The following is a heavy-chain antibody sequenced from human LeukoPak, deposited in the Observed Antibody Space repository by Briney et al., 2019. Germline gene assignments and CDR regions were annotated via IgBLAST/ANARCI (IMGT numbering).Heavy chain of an antibody. CDR2: IYTSGST. CDR3: ARGSLPAAMGYYYMDV. J-gene: IGHJ6*03. D-gene: IGHD2-2*01. V-gene: IGHV4-4*07. Sequence: SETLSLTCTVSGGSISSYYWSWIRQPAGKGLEWIGRIYTSGSTNYNPSLKSRVTMSVDTSKNQFSLKLSSVTAADTAVYCCARGSLPAAMGYYYMDVWGKGNTVTVSS. CDR1: GGSISSYY.